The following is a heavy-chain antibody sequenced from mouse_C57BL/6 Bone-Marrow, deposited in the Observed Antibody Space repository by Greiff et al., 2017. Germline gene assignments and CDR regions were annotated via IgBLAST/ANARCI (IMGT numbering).Heavy chain of an antibody. CDR1: GFNIKDYY. J-gene: IGHJ3*01. D-gene: IGHD2-1*01. CDR2: IDPEDGEP. CDR3: ASIYYGNSAPVAY. Sequence: VQLQQSGAELVKPGASVKLSCTASGFNIKDYYMHWVKQRTEQGLEWIGRIDPEDGEPKYAPKFQGKATITADTPSNTASLQISSLTSEDTAVYYCASIYYGNSAPVAYWGQGTLVTVSA. V-gene: IGHV14-2*01.